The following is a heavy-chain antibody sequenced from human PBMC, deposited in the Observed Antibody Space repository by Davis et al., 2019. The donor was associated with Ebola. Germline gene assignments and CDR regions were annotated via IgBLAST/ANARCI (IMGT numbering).Heavy chain of an antibody. V-gene: IGHV4-31*03. J-gene: IGHJ4*02. CDR2: IYYIGST. CDR1: GGSISSGGYC. CDR3: ARVSTYYYDSSGYLFDY. Sequence: PSETLSLTCTVSGGSISSGGYCWSWIRQRPGKGLEWIGYIYYIGSTYYNPSLKSRVTISVDTSKNQFSLKLSSVTAADTAVYYCARVSTYYYDSSGYLFDYWGQGTLVTVSS. D-gene: IGHD3-22*01.